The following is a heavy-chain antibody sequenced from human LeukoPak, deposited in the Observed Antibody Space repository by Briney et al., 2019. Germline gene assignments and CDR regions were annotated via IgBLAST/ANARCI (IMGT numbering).Heavy chain of an antibody. J-gene: IGHJ6*02. CDR1: GGSISSSSYY. V-gene: IGHV4-39*01. CDR2: IYYSGST. D-gene: IGHD3-10*01. CDR3: ASGMVRGVIPPYYYYGMDV. Sequence: SETLSLTCTVSGGSISSSSYYWGWIRQPPGEGLEWIGSIYYSGSTYYNPSLKSRVTISVDTSKNQFSLKLSSVTAADTAVYYCASGMVRGVIPPYYYYGMDVWGQGTTVTVSS.